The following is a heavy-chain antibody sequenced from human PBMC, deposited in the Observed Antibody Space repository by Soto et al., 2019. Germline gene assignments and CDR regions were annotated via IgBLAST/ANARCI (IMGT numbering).Heavy chain of an antibody. J-gene: IGHJ4*02. CDR1: GFTFSSYE. D-gene: IGHD3-3*02. V-gene: IGHV3-48*03. CDR3: AISYYFYY. Sequence: EVQLVESGGGLVQPGGSLRLSCAASGFTFSSYEMNWVRQAPGKGLEWVSYISSSGSTIYYADSVKGRFTISGDKAKHSLYLQMNSLRAEDTAVYYCAISYYFYYWGQGTLVTVSS. CDR2: ISSSGSTI.